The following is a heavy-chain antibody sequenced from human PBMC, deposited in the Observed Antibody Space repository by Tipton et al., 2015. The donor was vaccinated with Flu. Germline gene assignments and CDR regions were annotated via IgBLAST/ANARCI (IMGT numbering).Heavy chain of an antibody. CDR1: GGSISSGSYY. J-gene: IGHJ3*02. D-gene: IGHD1-1*01. Sequence: LRLSCTVSGGSISSGSYYWTWIRQPAGKGLEWIGRVYPSGSTNYNPSLKSRVTISVDTSKNQFSLTLTAVTAADTAVYYCARPHRQFSYNAFDIWGQGTMVTVSS. V-gene: IGHV4-61*02. CDR3: ARPHRQFSYNAFDI. CDR2: VYPSGST.